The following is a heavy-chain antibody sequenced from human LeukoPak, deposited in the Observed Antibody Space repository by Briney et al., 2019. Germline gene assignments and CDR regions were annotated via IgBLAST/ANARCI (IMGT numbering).Heavy chain of an antibody. CDR2: IIPIFGTA. D-gene: IGHD3-9*01. V-gene: IGHV1-69*06. CDR3: ASQYYDILTGYPNWFDP. Sequence: SVKVSCKASGGTFSSYAISWVRQAPGQGLEWMGGIIPIFGTANYAQKFQGRVTITADKSTSTAYMELSSLRSEDTAVYYCASQYYDILTGYPNWFDPWGQGTLVTVSS. CDR1: GGTFSSYA. J-gene: IGHJ5*02.